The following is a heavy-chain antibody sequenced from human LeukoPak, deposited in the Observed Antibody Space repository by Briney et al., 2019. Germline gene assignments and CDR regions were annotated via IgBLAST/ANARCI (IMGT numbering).Heavy chain of an antibody. Sequence: ASVKVSCKASGYAFTNYYIHWVRQAPGHGLEWLGISNPSGDSTNYAQKFQGRVTMTRDTSTSTVYMDLSSLRSEDTAVYYCARWTTTFLDYWGQGTLVTVSS. CDR3: ARWTTTFLDY. CDR1: GYAFTNYY. D-gene: IGHD1-1*01. V-gene: IGHV1-46*01. J-gene: IGHJ4*02. CDR2: SNPSGDST.